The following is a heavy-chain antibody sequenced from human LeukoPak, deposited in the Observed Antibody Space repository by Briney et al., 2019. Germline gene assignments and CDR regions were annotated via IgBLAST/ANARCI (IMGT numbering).Heavy chain of an antibody. CDR2: INPSGGST. D-gene: IGHD3-3*01. V-gene: IGHV1-46*01. J-gene: IGHJ5*02. Sequence: GASVKVSCKASGYTFTSYYMHWVRQAPGQGLEWMGIINPSGGSTSYAQKFQGRVTMTRDTSTSTVYMELSSLRSEDTAVYYCARDSGDTIFGVAHNWFDPWGQGTLVTVSS. CDR1: GYTFTSYY. CDR3: ARDSGDTIFGVAHNWFDP.